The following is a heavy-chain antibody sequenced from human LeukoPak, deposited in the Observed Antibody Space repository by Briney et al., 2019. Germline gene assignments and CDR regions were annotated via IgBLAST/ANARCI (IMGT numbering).Heavy chain of an antibody. Sequence: GGTRRLSCAASGFTFSSYGMSWVRQAPGKGLEWVAVISYDGSNKYYADSVKGRFTISRDNAKNSLYLEMNSLRAEDTAVYYCAKDGSMPWGYYMDVWGKGTTVTISS. CDR2: ISYDGSNK. V-gene: IGHV3-30*18. CDR1: GFTFSSYG. D-gene: IGHD2/OR15-2a*01. CDR3: AKDGSMPWGYYMDV. J-gene: IGHJ6*03.